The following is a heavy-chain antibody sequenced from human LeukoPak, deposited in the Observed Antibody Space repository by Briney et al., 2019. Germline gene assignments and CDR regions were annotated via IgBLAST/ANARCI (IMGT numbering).Heavy chain of an antibody. D-gene: IGHD3-9*01. V-gene: IGHV4-39*07. CDR2: IYLSGPT. Sequence: PSETLSLTCTVSSASFSISSYYWGWIRQPPGKGLEWIGSIYLSGPTYYNPPLKSRVTISVDTSKNQFSLKLTSVTAADTAVYYCTGYLGGGSHWFDPWGQGTLVTVSS. CDR3: TGYLGGGSHWFDP. CDR1: SASFSISSYY. J-gene: IGHJ5*02.